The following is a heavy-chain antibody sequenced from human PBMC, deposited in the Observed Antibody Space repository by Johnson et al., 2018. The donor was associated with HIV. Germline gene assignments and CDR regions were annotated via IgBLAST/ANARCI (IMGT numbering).Heavy chain of an antibody. V-gene: IGHV3-30*18. J-gene: IGHJ3*02. CDR2: ISYDGSNK. CDR1: GFTFSSYG. D-gene: IGHD5-24*01. CDR3: AKIRGEMATTDAFDI. Sequence: QVQLVESGGGVVQPGRSLRLSCAASGFTFSSYGMHWVRQAPGKGLEWVAVISYDGSNKYYADSVKGRFTISRDNSKNTLYLQMNSLRAEDTALYYCAKIRGEMATTDAFDIWGQGTMVTVSS.